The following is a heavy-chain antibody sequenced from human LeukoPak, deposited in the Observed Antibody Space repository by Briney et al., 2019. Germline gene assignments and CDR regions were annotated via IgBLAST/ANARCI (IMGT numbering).Heavy chain of an antibody. D-gene: IGHD6-19*01. CDR1: GFTFSGYW. J-gene: IGHJ2*01. V-gene: IGHV3-74*01. CDR2: INSDGSST. Sequence: GGSLRLSCAASGFTFSGYWIHWVRQAPGKGLVWVSHINSDGSSTSYADSVKGRFTISRDNSKNTLYLQMNSLRAEDTAVYYCAKDRVAVAGWYFDLWGRGTLVTVSS. CDR3: AKDRVAVAGWYFDL.